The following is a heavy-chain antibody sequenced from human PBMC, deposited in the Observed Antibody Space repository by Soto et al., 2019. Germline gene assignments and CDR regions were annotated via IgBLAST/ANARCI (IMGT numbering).Heavy chain of an antibody. D-gene: IGHD2-21*01. CDR2: IYGSGRGI. CDR1: GLPHSSFA. CDR3: AKDAVYNDGLWLMDH. J-gene: IGHJ4*02. Sequence: GGSLRLSCTASGLPHSSFAMMWVRQAPGKGLECVAGIYGSGRGIEYADSVKGRFTISRDNSKNTVYLQMTDLRADDTAIYYCAKDAVYNDGLWLMDHWGQGAQVTVSS. V-gene: IGHV3-23*05.